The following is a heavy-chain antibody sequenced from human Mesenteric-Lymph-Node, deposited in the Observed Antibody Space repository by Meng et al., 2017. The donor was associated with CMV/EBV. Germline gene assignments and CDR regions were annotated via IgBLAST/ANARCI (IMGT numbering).Heavy chain of an antibody. V-gene: IGHV3-53*01. CDR1: GLTVSSNY. Sequence: GESLKISCAASGLTVSSNYMDWVRQAPGKGLEWVSVIYSGGNTYYADSVKGRFTISRDNAKNSLYLQMNSLRAEDTAVYYCARDGVGATTSHYYYGMDVWGQGTTVTVSS. CDR2: IYSGGNT. J-gene: IGHJ6*02. CDR3: ARDGVGATTSHYYYGMDV. D-gene: IGHD1-26*01.